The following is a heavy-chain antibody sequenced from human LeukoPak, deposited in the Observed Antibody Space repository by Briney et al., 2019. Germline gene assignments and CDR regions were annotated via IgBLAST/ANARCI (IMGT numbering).Heavy chain of an antibody. CDR2: IYRGDSDT. V-gene: IGHV5-51*01. J-gene: IGHJ3*02. CDR1: GYTSSTYW. D-gene: IGHD1-7*01. CDR3: ARNGNYLDAFNS. Sequence: GASLEISCKASGYTSSTYWIGWVRQLPGRGLEWMGIIYRGDSDTRYSPSFQGQVTISVDKSISTAYLQWSSLKASDTAIYYCARNGNYLDAFNSWGQGTMVTVSS.